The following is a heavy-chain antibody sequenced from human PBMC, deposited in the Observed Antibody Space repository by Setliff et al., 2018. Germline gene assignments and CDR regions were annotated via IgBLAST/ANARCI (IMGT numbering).Heavy chain of an antibody. CDR1: GGSISSGSYY. CDR3: AGSDWDSSGYYYFDY. CDR2: MYYSGST. Sequence: PSETLSLTCSVSGGSISSGSYYWGWIRQSPGKGLEWIGSMYYSGSTYYNPSLKGRVTLSVDTTKNQFSLKMSSVTAADTAMYYCAGSDWDSSGYYYFDYWGQGTLVTVSS. D-gene: IGHD3-22*01. V-gene: IGHV4-39*07. J-gene: IGHJ4*02.